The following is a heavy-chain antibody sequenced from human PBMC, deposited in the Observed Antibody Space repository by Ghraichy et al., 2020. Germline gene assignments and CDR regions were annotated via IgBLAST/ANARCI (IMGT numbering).Heavy chain of an antibody. J-gene: IGHJ4*02. CDR2: INPNNGGT. CDR3: ASMDFWSGYFDGY. Sequence: ASVKVSCKASGYTFTAYYIHWVRQVPGQGLEWMGWINPNNGGTKYAQKFQGRVTMTRDTSISTAYLELTRLRSDDTAVYYCASMDFWSGYFDGYWGQGTLVTVSS. D-gene: IGHD3-3*01. V-gene: IGHV1-2*02. CDR1: GYTFTAYY.